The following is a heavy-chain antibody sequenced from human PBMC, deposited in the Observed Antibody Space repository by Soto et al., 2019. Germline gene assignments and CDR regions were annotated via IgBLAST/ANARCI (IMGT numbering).Heavy chain of an antibody. CDR2: ISASSTYI. Sequence: EVQLVESGGGLVKPGGSLRLSFAASGFIFSSYTMNWVRQAPGKGLEWVSSISASSTYIYYSDSLKGRFTISRGNAYNSLYLQMNSLRAEDTAVYYCARGWLRDPWMYWGQGTLVTVSS. V-gene: IGHV3-21*06. CDR1: GFIFSSYT. J-gene: IGHJ4*02. D-gene: IGHD5-12*01. CDR3: ARGWLRDPWMY.